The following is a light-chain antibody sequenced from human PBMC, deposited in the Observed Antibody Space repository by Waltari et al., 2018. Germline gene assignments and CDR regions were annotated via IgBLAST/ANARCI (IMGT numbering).Light chain of an antibody. V-gene: IGLV2-14*01. CDR1: SSDDGGYNY. Sequence: QSALTQPASVSGSPRQSITISCTGTSSDDGGYNYVSWYQQHPGKAPKLMIYEVSNRPSGVSNRFSGSKSGNTASLTISGLQAEDEADYYCSSYTSSSTLVFGGGTKLTVL. J-gene: IGLJ2*01. CDR2: EVS. CDR3: SSYTSSSTLV.